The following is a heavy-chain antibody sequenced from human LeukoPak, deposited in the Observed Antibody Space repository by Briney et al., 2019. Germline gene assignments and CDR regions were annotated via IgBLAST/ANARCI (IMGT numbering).Heavy chain of an antibody. Sequence: SVKVSCKASGGTFTSYAISWVRQAPGQGLEWMGGIIPIFGTANYAQKFQGRVTMTRNTSMGTAYMELSSLRSEDTAVYYCARAFYYDTSGYWGYFDYWGQGTLVTVSS. CDR1: GGTFTSYA. V-gene: IGHV1-69*05. D-gene: IGHD3-22*01. CDR2: IIPIFGTA. CDR3: ARAFYYDTSGYWGYFDY. J-gene: IGHJ4*02.